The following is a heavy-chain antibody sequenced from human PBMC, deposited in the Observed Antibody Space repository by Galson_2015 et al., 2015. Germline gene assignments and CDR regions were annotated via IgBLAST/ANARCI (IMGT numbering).Heavy chain of an antibody. CDR2: ISYDGSNK. Sequence: SLRLSCAASGFTFSSYAMHWVRQAPGKGLEWVAVISYDGSNKYYADSVKGRFTISRDNSKNTLYLQMNSLRAEDTAVYYCARGQYIYYDILTAYHLWGQGTLVTVSS. J-gene: IGHJ4*02. CDR1: GFTFSSYA. V-gene: IGHV3-30-3*01. D-gene: IGHD3-9*01. CDR3: ARGQYIYYDILTAYHL.